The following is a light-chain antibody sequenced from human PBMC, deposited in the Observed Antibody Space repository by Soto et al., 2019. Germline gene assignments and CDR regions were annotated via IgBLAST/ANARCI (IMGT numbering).Light chain of an antibody. CDR2: DVS. V-gene: IGLV2-14*03. J-gene: IGLJ1*01. CDR3: SSYTTSNTRQIV. Sequence: QSVLTQPASVSGSPGQSITISCTGSSSDDGGYNYVSWYQHHPGKAPKLMIFDVSNRPSGVSNRFSGSKSGNTASLTISGLQPEDEAEYYCSSYTTSNTRQIVFGTGTKVTVL. CDR1: SSDDGGYNY.